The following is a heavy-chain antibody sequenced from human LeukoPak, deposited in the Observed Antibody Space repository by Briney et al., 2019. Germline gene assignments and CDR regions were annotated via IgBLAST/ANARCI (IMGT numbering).Heavy chain of an antibody. CDR1: GYTFTGYY. Sequence: ASVKVSCKASGYTFTGYYMHWVRQAPGQGLEWMGGIIPIFGTANYAQKFQGRVTITADKSTSTAYMELSSLRSEDTAVYYCARYDYGAESDDYWGQGTLVTVSS. J-gene: IGHJ4*02. CDR2: IIPIFGTA. V-gene: IGHV1-69*06. D-gene: IGHD4-17*01. CDR3: ARYDYGAESDDY.